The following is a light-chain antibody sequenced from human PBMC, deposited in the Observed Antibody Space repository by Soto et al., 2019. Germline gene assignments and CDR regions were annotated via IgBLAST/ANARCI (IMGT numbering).Light chain of an antibody. CDR3: QQYNNWPS. CDR1: QTVSRN. Sequence: EVVMTQSPATLSVSPGERATLSCRASQTVSRNLAWYQQRPGQAPRLLIYDISNRATCVPARFSGSGSETEFTLTIRSLQSEDFAVYFCQQYNNWPSFGQGTRLAIK. J-gene: IGKJ5*01. CDR2: DIS. V-gene: IGKV3-15*01.